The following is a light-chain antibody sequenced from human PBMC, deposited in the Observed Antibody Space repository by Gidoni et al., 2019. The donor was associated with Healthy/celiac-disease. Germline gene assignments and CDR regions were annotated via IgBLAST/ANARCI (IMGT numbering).Light chain of an antibody. CDR3: QQYNSYPWT. J-gene: IGKJ1*01. V-gene: IGKV1-5*03. Sequence: DIQMTQSPSTRSTAVGDRVNITCRASQSISSWLAWYQQKPGKAPKLLIYKASSLESGVPSRFSGSGSGTEFTLTISSLQPDDFATYYCQQYNSYPWTFGQGTQVEIK. CDR1: QSISSW. CDR2: KAS.